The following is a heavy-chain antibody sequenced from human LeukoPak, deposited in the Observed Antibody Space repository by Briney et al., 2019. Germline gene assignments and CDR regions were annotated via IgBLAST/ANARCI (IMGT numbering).Heavy chain of an antibody. D-gene: IGHD1-26*01. CDR3: ARVREGYYYYMDV. J-gene: IGHJ6*03. Sequence: SETLSLTCTVSGGSISSYYCSWIRQPPGKGLEWIGYIYYTGSTNYNPSLKSRVTISVDTSKNQFSLKLSSVTAADTAVYYCARVREGYYYYMDVWGKGTTVTVSS. V-gene: IGHV4-59*01. CDR2: IYYTGST. CDR1: GGSISSYY.